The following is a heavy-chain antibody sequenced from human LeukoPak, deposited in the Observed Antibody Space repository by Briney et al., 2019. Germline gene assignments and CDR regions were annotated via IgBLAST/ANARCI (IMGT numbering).Heavy chain of an antibody. V-gene: IGHV4-59*01. CDR3: ASSSYYGGNSYYFDY. Sequence: PSETLSLTCTVSGGPLSSYYWSWIRQPPGKGLEWIGYIYYSGSTNYNPSLKSRVTISVDTSKNQFSLKLSSVTAADTAVYYCASSSYYGGNSYYFDYWGQGTLVTVSS. CDR1: GGPLSSYY. J-gene: IGHJ4*02. CDR2: IYYSGST. D-gene: IGHD4-23*01.